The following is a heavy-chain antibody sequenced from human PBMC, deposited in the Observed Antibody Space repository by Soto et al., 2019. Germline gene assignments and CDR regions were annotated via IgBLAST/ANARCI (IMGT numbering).Heavy chain of an antibody. CDR1: CGSISSCGYY. Sequence: SETLSLTCTVSCGSISSCGYYWSWIRQHPGKGLEWIGYIYYSGSTYYNPSLKSRVTISVDTSKNQFSLKLSSVTAADTAVYYCARDSITDYYYYGMDVWGQGTTVTVSS. CDR3: ARDSITDYYYYGMDV. CDR2: IYYSGST. J-gene: IGHJ6*02. V-gene: IGHV4-31*03.